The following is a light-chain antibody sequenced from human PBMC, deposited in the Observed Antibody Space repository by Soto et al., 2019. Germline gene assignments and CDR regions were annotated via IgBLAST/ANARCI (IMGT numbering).Light chain of an antibody. CDR3: MQGTHWPLCT. Sequence: DVVMTQSPLSLPVTLGQPASISCRSSQSLVYSDGNTYLNRFQQRPGQSPRRLIYKVSNRDSGVPDRFSGSGSGPDFTLKISRVEAEDVGVYYCMQGTHWPLCTFAQGTKLEIK. J-gene: IGKJ2*02. CDR1: QSLVYSDGNTY. CDR2: KVS. V-gene: IGKV2-30*01.